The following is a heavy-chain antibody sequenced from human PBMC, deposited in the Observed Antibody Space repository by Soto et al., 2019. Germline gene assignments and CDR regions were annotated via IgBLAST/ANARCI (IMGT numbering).Heavy chain of an antibody. V-gene: IGHV4-61*01. CDR2: IPNNGSP. CDR1: GGSVRTGSYH. CDR3: ARIGWGGDS. J-gene: IGHJ4*02. Sequence: ETLSLTCSVSGGSVRTGSYHWSWIRQPPGKGLEWIGFIPNNGSPDYNPSLKSRVVVSIDRSKNQFSLKVNSVTAADTAVYFCARIGWGGDSWGQGTLVTVSS. D-gene: IGHD7-27*01.